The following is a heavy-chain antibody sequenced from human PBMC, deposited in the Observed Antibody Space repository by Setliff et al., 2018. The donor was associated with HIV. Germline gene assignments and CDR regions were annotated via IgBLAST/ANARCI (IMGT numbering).Heavy chain of an antibody. CDR1: GFTFSSYA. Sequence: PGGSLRLSCAASGFTFSSYAMSWVRRAPGMGLEWLSVVLRGGSPTYYADSVKGRFTISRDDSRNTVYLEMRSLRDEDTAVYYCTRGYGWYWGQGTLVTVSS. V-gene: IGHV3-23*03. CDR3: TRGYGWY. D-gene: IGHD6-19*01. CDR2: VLRGGSPT. J-gene: IGHJ4*02.